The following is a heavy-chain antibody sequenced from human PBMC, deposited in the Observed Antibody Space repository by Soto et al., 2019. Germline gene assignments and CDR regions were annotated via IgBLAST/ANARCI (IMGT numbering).Heavy chain of an antibody. CDR2: IIPIFGTA. Sequence: SVKVSCKASGGTFSSYAISWVRQAPGQGLEWMGGIIPIFGTANYAQKFQGRVTITADESTSTAYMELSSLRSEDTAVYYCARSPTTKYSSGWYDGAYWGQGTLVTVSS. V-gene: IGHV1-69*13. J-gene: IGHJ4*02. D-gene: IGHD6-19*01. CDR3: ARSPTTKYSSGWYDGAY. CDR1: GGTFSSYA.